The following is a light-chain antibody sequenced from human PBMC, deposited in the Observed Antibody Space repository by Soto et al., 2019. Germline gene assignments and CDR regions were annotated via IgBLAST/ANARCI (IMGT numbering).Light chain of an antibody. V-gene: IGKV1-5*01. CDR2: DAS. CDR1: QSISSW. Sequence: DIQMTQSPSTLSASVGDRVTITCRASQSISSWLAWYQQKPGKAPKLLIYDASSLESGVPSRFSGSGCGTEFTLTISSLQPDDFATYYCQQYNSYSPWTFGRGTNVEIK. CDR3: QQYNSYSPWT. J-gene: IGKJ1*01.